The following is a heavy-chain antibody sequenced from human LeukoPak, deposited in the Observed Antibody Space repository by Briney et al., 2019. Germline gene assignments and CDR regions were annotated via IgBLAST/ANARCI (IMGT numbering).Heavy chain of an antibody. D-gene: IGHD3-10*01. J-gene: IGHJ4*02. CDR1: DGSISSSTYY. CDR3: ARSLNLDTYGSGSYYSN. Sequence: SETLSLTCTVSDGSISSSTYYWAWIRQPPGKGLEWIGSIHYGVTTYYNPSLKSRVTISVDTSKNHFSLKLSSVTAADTAVYYCARSLNLDTYGSGSYYSNWGQGTLVTVSS. CDR2: IHYGVTT. V-gene: IGHV4-39*02.